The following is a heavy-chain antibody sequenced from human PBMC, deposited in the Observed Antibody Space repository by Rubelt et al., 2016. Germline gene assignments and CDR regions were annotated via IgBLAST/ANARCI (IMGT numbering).Heavy chain of an antibody. Sequence: QVQLQESCPGLVKPSQTLSLTCTVSGGFISSGGYYWSWIRQHPGKGLEWIGYIYSSGSTYYNPSLMRRVSGSVETSKNQVSLRRRSGTAEDTAVYYCARGRRMMMTFGGVDYWGQGTLVTVSS. V-gene: IGHV4-31*03. CDR2: IYSSGST. D-gene: IGHD3-16*01. CDR3: ARGRRMMMTFGGVDY. CDR1: GGFISSGGYY. J-gene: IGHJ4*02.